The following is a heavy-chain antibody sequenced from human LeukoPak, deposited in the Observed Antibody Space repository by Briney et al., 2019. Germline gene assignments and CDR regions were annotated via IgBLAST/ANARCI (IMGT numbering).Heavy chain of an antibody. Sequence: GGSLRLSCAASGFSFSNYAMSWVRQAPGKGLEWVSAISGSGGSIYYADSVKGRFTISRDNSKNTLYLQMNSLRAEDTAVYYCAKRRGLELTYYYYMDVWGRGTTVTVSS. CDR2: ISGSGGSI. CDR3: AKRRGLELTYYYYMDV. J-gene: IGHJ6*03. D-gene: IGHD1-7*01. CDR1: GFSFSNYA. V-gene: IGHV3-23*01.